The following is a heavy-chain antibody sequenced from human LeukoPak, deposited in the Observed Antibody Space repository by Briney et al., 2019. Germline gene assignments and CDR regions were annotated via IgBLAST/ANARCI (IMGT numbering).Heavy chain of an antibody. D-gene: IGHD1-26*01. CDR2: MNPNSGNT. J-gene: IGHJ6*03. V-gene: IGHV1-8*01. CDR3: ARGRKSGRGATLSPNYYYMDV. Sequence: ASVKVSCKASGYTFTSYDINWVRQATGQGLEWMGWMNPNSGNTGYAQKFQGRVTMTRNTSISTAYRELSSLRSEDTAVYYCARGRKSGRGATLSPNYYYMDVWGKGTTVTVSS. CDR1: GYTFTSYD.